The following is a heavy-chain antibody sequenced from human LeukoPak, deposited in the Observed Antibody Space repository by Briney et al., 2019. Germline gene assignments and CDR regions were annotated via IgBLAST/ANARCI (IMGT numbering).Heavy chain of an antibody. D-gene: IGHD3-22*01. CDR3: ARDPNSSGYFGDY. CDR2: IIPILGIA. J-gene: IGHJ4*02. V-gene: IGHV1-69*04. Sequence: SVKVSCKASGGTFSSYAISWVRQAPGQGLEWVGRIIPILGIANYAQKFQGRVTITADKSTSTAYMELSSLRSEDTAVYYCARDPNSSGYFGDYWGQGTLVTVSS. CDR1: GGTFSSYA.